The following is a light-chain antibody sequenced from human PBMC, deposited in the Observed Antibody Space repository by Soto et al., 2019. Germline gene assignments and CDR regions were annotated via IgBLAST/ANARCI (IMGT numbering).Light chain of an antibody. CDR1: ESVSTN. J-gene: IGKJ4*01. CDR3: SQDTDWLLIT. CDR2: AAS. V-gene: IGKV3-15*01. Sequence: EIRMRQSPATLSVSQGERATLSCRASESVSTNLAWYQQKSCQAPRLLLFAASTRATGSPARFSGSAAGTEVTLTTGSLLQADDAVRYCSQDTDWLLITFAEGTMVDIK.